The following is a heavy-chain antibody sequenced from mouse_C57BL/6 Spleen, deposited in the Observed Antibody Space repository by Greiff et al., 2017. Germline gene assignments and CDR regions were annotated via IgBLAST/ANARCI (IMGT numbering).Heavy chain of an antibody. CDR1: GYTFTTYP. CDR3: ARWGLYGNYRYFDY. CDR2: FHPYNDDT. J-gene: IGHJ2*01. Sequence: VKLMESGAELVKPGASVKMSCKASGYTFTTYPIEWMKQNHGKSLEWIGNFHPYNDDTKYNEKFKGKATLTVEKSSSTVYLELSRLTSDDSAVYYCARWGLYGNYRYFDYWGQGTTLTVSS. V-gene: IGHV1-47*01. D-gene: IGHD2-1*01.